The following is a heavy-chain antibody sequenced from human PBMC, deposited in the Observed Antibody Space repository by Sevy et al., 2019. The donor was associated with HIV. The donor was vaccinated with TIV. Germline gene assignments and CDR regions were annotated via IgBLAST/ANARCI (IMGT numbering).Heavy chain of an antibody. CDR2: ISGSGGST. D-gene: IGHD5-12*01. CDR3: ANDKVLYSGYDYYFDY. V-gene: IGHV3-23*01. CDR1: GFTFSSYA. Sequence: GGSLRLSCAASGFTFSSYAMSWVRQAPGKGLEWVSAISGSGGSTYYADSVKGRSTIARDNSKKTLYLQMNSLRAEDTAVYYWANDKVLYSGYDYYFDYWGQGTLVTVSS. J-gene: IGHJ4*02.